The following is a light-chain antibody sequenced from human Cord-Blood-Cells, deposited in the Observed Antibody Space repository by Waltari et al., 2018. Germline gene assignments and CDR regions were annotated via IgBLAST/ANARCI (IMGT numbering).Light chain of an antibody. CDR2: EVS. CDR3: SSYAGSNNFV. J-gene: IGLJ1*01. CDR1: SSDVGGYNY. Sequence: QSALPQPSSASGSPGQSVTISCTGTSSDVGGYNYVSWYQQHPGKAPKLMIYEVSKRPSGVPDRFSGSKSGNTASLTVSGLQAEDEADYYCSSYAGSNNFVFGTGTKVTVL. V-gene: IGLV2-8*01.